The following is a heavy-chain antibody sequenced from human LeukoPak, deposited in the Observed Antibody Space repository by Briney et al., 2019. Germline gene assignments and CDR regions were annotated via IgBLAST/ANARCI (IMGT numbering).Heavy chain of an antibody. CDR2: INLSDGTT. D-gene: IGHD6-19*01. J-gene: IGHJ4*02. CDR3: ARSASGWHYFDY. Sequence: EASVKVSCKASGYTFTSYYMHWVRQAPGQGLEWMGIINLSDGTTSYAQKFQGRVTMTRDTSTSTVYMELTSLRSEDTAVYYCARSASGWHYFDYWGQGTLVTVSS. CDR1: GYTFTSYY. V-gene: IGHV1-46*01.